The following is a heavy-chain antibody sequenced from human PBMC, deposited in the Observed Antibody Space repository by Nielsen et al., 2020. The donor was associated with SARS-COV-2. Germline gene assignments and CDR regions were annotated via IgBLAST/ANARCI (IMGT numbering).Heavy chain of an antibody. V-gene: IGHV3-23*01. Sequence: GSLRLSCAASGFTFSSYAMSWVRQAPGKGLEWVSAISGSGGSTYYADSVKGRFTISRDNSKNTLYLQMNSLRAEDTAVYYCAKDYYDSSGYYPNLYWYFDLWGRGTLVTVSS. CDR2: ISGSGGST. D-gene: IGHD3-22*01. CDR3: AKDYYDSSGYYPNLYWYFDL. J-gene: IGHJ2*01. CDR1: GFTFSSYA.